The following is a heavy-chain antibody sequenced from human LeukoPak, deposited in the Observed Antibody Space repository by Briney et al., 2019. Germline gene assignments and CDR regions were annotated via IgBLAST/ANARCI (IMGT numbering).Heavy chain of an antibody. CDR2: ISAYNGNT. D-gene: IGHD3-10*01. Sequence: GASVKVSCKASGYTFTSYGISWVRQAAGQGLEWMGWISAYNGNTNYAQKLQGRVTMTTDTSTSTAYMELRSLRSDDTAVYYCARDTVYGSGSYFTFDYWGQGTLVTVSS. V-gene: IGHV1-18*04. CDR1: GYTFTSYG. J-gene: IGHJ4*02. CDR3: ARDTVYGSGSYFTFDY.